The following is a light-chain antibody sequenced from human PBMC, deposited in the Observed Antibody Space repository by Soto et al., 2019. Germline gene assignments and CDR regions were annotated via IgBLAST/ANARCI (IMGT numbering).Light chain of an antibody. J-gene: IGKJ4*01. Sequence: EIVLTQSPATLSLSPGERATLSCRASQSVSSYLVWYQQKPGQAPRLLIYDASNRATGIPARFSGSGSGTDFTLTISSLEPEDFAVYYCQQGSNWPLTLGGGIKVEIK. CDR1: QSVSSY. CDR2: DAS. CDR3: QQGSNWPLT. V-gene: IGKV3-11*01.